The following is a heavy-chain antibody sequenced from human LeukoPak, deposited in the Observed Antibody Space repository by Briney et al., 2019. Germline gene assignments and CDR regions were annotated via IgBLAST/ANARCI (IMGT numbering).Heavy chain of an antibody. CDR2: IWYDGSNK. Sequence: GGSLRLSCAASGFTFSSNGMHWVRQAPGKGLEWVAVIWYDGSNKYYADSVKGRFTISRDNSKNTLYLQMNSLRAEDTAVYYCAITSSGWYYFDYWGQGTLVTVSS. D-gene: IGHD6-19*01. CDR3: AITSSGWYYFDY. J-gene: IGHJ4*02. V-gene: IGHV3-33*01. CDR1: GFTFSSNG.